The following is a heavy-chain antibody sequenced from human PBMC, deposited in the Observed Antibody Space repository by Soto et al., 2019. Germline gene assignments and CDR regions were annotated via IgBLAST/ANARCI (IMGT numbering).Heavy chain of an antibody. J-gene: IGHJ3*02. D-gene: IGHD3-9*01. V-gene: IGHV1-18*04. CDR3: ARPSNDVLTGTSDAFDI. CDR1: GYTFTGYY. Sequence: GSSVKVSCKASGYTFTGYYMHWVRQAPGQGLEWMGWISAYSGNTNYAQKFQGRVTMTTDTSTSTAYMELRSLRSDDTAVYYCARPSNDVLTGTSDAFDIWGQGTMVTVSS. CDR2: ISAYSGNT.